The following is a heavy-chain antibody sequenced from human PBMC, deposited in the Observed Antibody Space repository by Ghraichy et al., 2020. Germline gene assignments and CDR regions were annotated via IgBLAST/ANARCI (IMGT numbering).Heavy chain of an antibody. Sequence: SETLSLTCAVYGGSFSDYYCVWSRKRPGKGLEWIGERIHSGSTRYNPSLESRVTISVDTSKKQLSLRLSLVTAADTAVYYCATSPTRSRTIRGRWFDPWRQGTRVTGSS. D-gene: IGHD2-2*01. J-gene: IGHJ5*02. CDR1: GGSFSDYY. CDR3: ATSPTRSRTIRGRWFDP. V-gene: IGHV4-34*12. CDR2: RIHSGST.